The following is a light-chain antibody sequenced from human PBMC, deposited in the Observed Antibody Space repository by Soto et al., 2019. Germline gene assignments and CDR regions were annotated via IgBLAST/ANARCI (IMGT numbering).Light chain of an antibody. CDR1: QSVSSSY. V-gene: IGKV3-20*01. CDR2: GAS. CDR3: QQLGT. Sequence: EIVLTQSPGTLSLSPGERATLSCRASQSVSSSYLAWYQQKPGQAPRLLIYGASSRATGIPDRVSGSGSGTDFPLTISRLGPEDFAVYYCQQLGTFGQGTKVEIK. J-gene: IGKJ1*01.